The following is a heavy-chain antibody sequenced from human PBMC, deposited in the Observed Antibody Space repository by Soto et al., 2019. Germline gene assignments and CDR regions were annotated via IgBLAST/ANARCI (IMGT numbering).Heavy chain of an antibody. J-gene: IGHJ4*02. CDR1: GFTFSNAW. Sequence: GGSLRLSCAASGFTFSNAWMNWVRQAPGKGLEWVGRIKKKADGGTTDYAATVKGRFTISRDKSKNTLYLQMNSLKTEDTAVYYCETVNIYKYWCSGHYYWGQGTLVTVSS. CDR2: IKKKADGGTT. V-gene: IGHV3-15*01. CDR3: ETVNIYKYWCSGHYY. D-gene: IGHD2-15*01.